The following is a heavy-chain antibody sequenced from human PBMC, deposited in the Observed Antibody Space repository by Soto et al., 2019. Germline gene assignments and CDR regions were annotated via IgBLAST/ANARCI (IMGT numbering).Heavy chain of an antibody. Sequence: SETLSLTCTVSGDSIINDEYYWTWIRQSPGKGLEWIGYIYYSGDTYYNPSLKSRVMISVDTSKNQFSLNLSSVTVADTALYYCVSGYYDILSGRDTKYFFDHWGQGALVTVS. CDR3: VSGYYDILSGRDTKYFFDH. J-gene: IGHJ4*02. D-gene: IGHD3-9*01. CDR1: GDSIINDEYY. CDR2: IYYSGDT. V-gene: IGHV4-30-4*01.